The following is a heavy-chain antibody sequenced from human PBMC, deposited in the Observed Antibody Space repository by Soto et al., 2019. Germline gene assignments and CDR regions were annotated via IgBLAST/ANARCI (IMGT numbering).Heavy chain of an antibody. Sequence: GESLKISCKGSGYSFTSYWIGWVRQMPGKGLEWMGIIYPGDSDTRYSPSFQGQVTISADKSISTAYLQWSSLKASDTAMYYCASSVLDPYSSSYDYLYWGQGTLVTVSS. J-gene: IGHJ4*02. CDR3: ASSVLDPYSSSYDYLY. D-gene: IGHD6-13*01. V-gene: IGHV5-51*01. CDR2: IYPGDSDT. CDR1: GYSFTSYW.